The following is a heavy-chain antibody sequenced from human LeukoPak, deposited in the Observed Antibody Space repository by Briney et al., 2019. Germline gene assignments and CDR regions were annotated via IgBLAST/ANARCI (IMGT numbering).Heavy chain of an antibody. CDR3: ARETPPVGGSHDDYDY. D-gene: IGHD1-26*01. CDR2: ISSSGSTI. J-gene: IGHJ4*02. Sequence: GGSLRLSCAASGFTFSSYEMNWVRQAPGKGLEWVSYISSSGSTIYYADSVKGRFTISRDDAKNSLYLQMNSLRAEDTAVYYCARETPPVGGSHDDYDYWGQGTLVTVSS. V-gene: IGHV3-48*03. CDR1: GFTFSSYE.